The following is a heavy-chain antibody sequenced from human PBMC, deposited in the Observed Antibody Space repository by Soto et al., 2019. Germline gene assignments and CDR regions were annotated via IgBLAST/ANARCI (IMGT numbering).Heavy chain of an antibody. D-gene: IGHD2-15*01. Sequence: GESLKISCKGSGYKPSTWHNFTSYWIAWVRQMPGEGLEWMGIIYPGDSDTRYSPSFQGQVTISADKSISTAYLQWSSLKASDTAIYYCARPKVTGRWYYGMAVWGQGTTVTVSS. J-gene: IGHJ6*02. CDR3: ARPKVTGRWYYGMAV. CDR2: IYPGDSDT. V-gene: IGHV5-51*01. CDR1: GYKPSTWHNFTSYW.